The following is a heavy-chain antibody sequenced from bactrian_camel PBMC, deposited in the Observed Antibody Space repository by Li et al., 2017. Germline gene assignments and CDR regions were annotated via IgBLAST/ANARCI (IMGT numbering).Heavy chain of an antibody. CDR3: AAEPAYFSGCRHGSSGSEYKW. V-gene: IGHV3S53*01. D-gene: IGHD1*01. CDR2: IDSDGIA. Sequence: HVQLVESGGGLVQPGGSLTLSCTASGSIYGDACVGWLRQAPGKEREGVAAIDSDGIASYADSVKGRFTVSRDNANNTVGLMMNSLKPEDTAMYYCAAEPAYFSGCRHGSSGSEYKWWGQGTQVTVS. CDR1: GSIYGDAC. J-gene: IGHJ4*01.